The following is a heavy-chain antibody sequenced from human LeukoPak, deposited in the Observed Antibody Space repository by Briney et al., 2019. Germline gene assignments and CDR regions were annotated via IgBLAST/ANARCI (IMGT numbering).Heavy chain of an antibody. CDR1: GYTFTGYY. CDR3: ARDGLWELLLPDYFDY. J-gene: IGHJ4*02. CDR2: INPNSGGT. V-gene: IGHV1-2*02. D-gene: IGHD1-26*01. Sequence: ASVKVSCKASGYTFTGYYMHWVRQAPGQGLEWMGWINPNSGGTNYAQTFQGRVTMTRDTSISTAYMELSRLRSDDTAVYYCARDGLWELLLPDYFDYWGQGTLVTVSS.